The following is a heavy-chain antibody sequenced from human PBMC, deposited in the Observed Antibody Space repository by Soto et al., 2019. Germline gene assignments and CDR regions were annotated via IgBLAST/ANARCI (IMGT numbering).Heavy chain of an antibody. Sequence: SETLSLTCIVSGDSISPYYWSWIRQPPGKGLEWIGYIYYSGNTLYNPSLKSRVTISLDTSKSQFSLKLTSVTAADTAVYYCERSRRDVHNTGHFVSWGQGSLVTVSS. D-gene: IGHD4-17*01. CDR2: IYYSGNT. CDR3: ERSRRDVHNTGHFVS. V-gene: IGHV4-59*01. CDR1: GDSISPYY. J-gene: IGHJ4*02.